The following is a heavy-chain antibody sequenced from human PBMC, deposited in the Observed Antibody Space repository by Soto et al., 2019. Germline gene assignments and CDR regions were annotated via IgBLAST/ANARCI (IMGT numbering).Heavy chain of an antibody. J-gene: IGHJ5*02. Sequence: ELQLVESGGGLVQPGGSLRLTCAGSGFAFSGYWMSWVRQAPWKGLEWVASIEDNGSEKYYVDSVKGRFTISRDNAKNSLFLQMNSLGAEDTAVYYCARGQGWLDPWGQGTLVTVSS. CDR2: IEDNGSEK. CDR3: ARGQGWLDP. CDR1: GFAFSGYW. V-gene: IGHV3-7*01.